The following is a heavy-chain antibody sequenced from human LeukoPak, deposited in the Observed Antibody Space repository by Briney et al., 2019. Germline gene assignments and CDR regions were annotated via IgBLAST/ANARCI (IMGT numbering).Heavy chain of an antibody. CDR3: ARGPYDYVWGSYRYTWRYFDY. Sequence: SETLSLTCAVYGGSFSGYYWSWIRQPPGKGLEWIGEINHSGSTNYNPSLKSRVTISVDTSKNQFSLKLSSVTAADTAVYYCARGPYDYVWGSYRYTWRYFDYWGQGTLVTVSS. V-gene: IGHV4-34*01. D-gene: IGHD3-16*02. J-gene: IGHJ4*02. CDR1: GGSFSGYY. CDR2: INHSGST.